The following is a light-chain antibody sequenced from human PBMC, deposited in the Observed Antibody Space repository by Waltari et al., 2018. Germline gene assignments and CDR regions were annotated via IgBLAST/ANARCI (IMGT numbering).Light chain of an antibody. Sequence: QSVLTQPPSASGTPGQGVTISCSGSSSHIGRNTVSWYQQLPGTAPKLVVYFNNRRPSGVPDRFSGSKSDTSASLAICGLQSEDEADYYCATWDDSLNGQVVFGGGTKLTVL. CDR3: ATWDDSLNGQVV. CDR1: SSHIGRNT. V-gene: IGLV1-44*01. J-gene: IGLJ2*01. CDR2: FNN.